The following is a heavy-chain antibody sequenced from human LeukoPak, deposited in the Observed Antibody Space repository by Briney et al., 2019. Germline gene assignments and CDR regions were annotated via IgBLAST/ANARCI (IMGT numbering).Heavy chain of an antibody. J-gene: IGHJ3*02. V-gene: IGHV3-30*02. Sequence: PGGSLRLSCAASGFTFNNYGMHWVRQAPGKGLEWVAFIRDDGGGKFYADSVKDRFTISRDSSKNTLYLQMNSLRAEDTALYYCARGTRDLIARPLDAFDIWGQGTMVTVSS. CDR3: ARGTRDLIARPLDAFDI. CDR2: IRDDGGGK. CDR1: GFTFNNYG. D-gene: IGHD3-22*01.